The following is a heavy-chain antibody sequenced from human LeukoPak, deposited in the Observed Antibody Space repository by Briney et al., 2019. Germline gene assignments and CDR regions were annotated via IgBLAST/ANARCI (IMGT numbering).Heavy chain of an antibody. Sequence: ASVNVSCKASGYTFTSSVISWVRQAPGQGLEWMGWISAYNGNTNYAQKLQGRVTMTTDTSTSIAYMELRSLTSNDTAVYYCARDPSITATGDEPFDYWGQGTLVTVSS. V-gene: IGHV1-18*01. CDR3: ARDPSITATGDEPFDY. CDR2: ISAYNGNT. CDR1: GYTFTSSV. J-gene: IGHJ4*02. D-gene: IGHD6-13*01.